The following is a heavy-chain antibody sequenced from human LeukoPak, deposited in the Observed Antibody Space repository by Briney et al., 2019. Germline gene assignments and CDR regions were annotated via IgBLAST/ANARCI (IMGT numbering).Heavy chain of an antibody. CDR3: ARALGDYDFWSCDY. D-gene: IGHD3-3*01. V-gene: IGHV3-11*01. CDR1: GFTFSDYY. J-gene: IGHJ4*02. Sequence: GGSLRLSCAASGFTFSDYYMSWLRQAPGKGVEWVSYISSSGSTIYYADSVKGRFTISRDNAKNSLYLQMNSLRAEDTAVYYCARALGDYDFWSCDYWGQGTLVTVSS. CDR2: ISSSGSTI.